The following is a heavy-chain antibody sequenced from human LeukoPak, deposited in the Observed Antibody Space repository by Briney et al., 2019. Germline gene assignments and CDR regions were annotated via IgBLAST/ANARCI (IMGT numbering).Heavy chain of an antibody. V-gene: IGHV3-23*01. CDR3: AKVSGYSYGPFDY. CDR2: ISGSGGST. CDR1: GFTFSSYA. D-gene: IGHD5-18*01. J-gene: IGHJ4*02. Sequence: GGSLRLSCAASGFTFSSYAMSWVRQAPGKGLEWVSAISGSGGSTYYADSVKGWFTISRDNSKNTLYLQMNSLRAEDTAVYYCAKVSGYSYGPFDYWGQGTLVTVSS.